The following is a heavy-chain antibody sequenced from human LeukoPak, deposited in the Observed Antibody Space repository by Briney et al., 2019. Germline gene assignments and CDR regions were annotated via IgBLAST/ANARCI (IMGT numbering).Heavy chain of an antibody. CDR3: ARRTYGDGDYYFDY. CDR1: GYTFNSYW. CDR2: IHPGDSDT. J-gene: IGHJ4*02. V-gene: IGHV5-51*01. D-gene: IGHD4-17*01. Sequence: GESLKISCKGSGYTFNSYWIGWVRQKPGKRLEWMGIIHPGDSDTRYSPSFQGQVTISADKYISTAYLQWSSLKASDTAMYYCARRTYGDGDYYFDYWGQGTLVTVSS.